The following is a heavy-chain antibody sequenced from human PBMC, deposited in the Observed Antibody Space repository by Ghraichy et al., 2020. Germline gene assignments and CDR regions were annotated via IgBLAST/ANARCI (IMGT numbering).Heavy chain of an antibody. V-gene: IGHV3-49*03. D-gene: IGHD6-6*01. J-gene: IGHJ4*02. CDR3: TRDRPIDY. Sequence: GESLNTSCTASGFTFGDYAMSWFRQAPGKGLEWVGFIKNKVDGGTTEYAASVKGRFIISRDDSRSVAYLQMNSLRTEDTAVYYCTRDRPIDYWGQGTLVTVSS. CDR2: IKNKVDGGTT. CDR1: GFTFGDYA.